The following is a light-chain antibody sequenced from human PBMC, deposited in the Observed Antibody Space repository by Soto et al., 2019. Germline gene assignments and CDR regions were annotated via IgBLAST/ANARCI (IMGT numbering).Light chain of an antibody. V-gene: IGKV3-20*01. Sequence: EIVLTQSPATLSLSPGERATLSCRASQSVSSIYLAWYQQKPGQAPRLLIYGASSRATGIPDRFSGSGSGTDFTLTISRLEPEDIAVYYCQQYSGSRTFGQGTKVDIK. CDR3: QQYSGSRT. CDR1: QSVSSIY. CDR2: GAS. J-gene: IGKJ1*01.